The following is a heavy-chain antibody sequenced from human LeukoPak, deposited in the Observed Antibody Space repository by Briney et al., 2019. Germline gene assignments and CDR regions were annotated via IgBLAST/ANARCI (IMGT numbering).Heavy chain of an antibody. V-gene: IGHV3-7*01. CDR3: AGDSTGYYWAY. CDR1: GFTFSGCW. CDR2: IKQDGSEK. J-gene: IGHJ4*02. D-gene: IGHD3-22*01. Sequence: GGSLRLSCAASGFTFSGCWMSWVRQAPGNGLEWVANIKQDGSEKYYVDSVKGRFTISRDNAKNSLYLQMNSLRAEDTAVYYCAGDSTGYYWAYWGQGTLVTVSS.